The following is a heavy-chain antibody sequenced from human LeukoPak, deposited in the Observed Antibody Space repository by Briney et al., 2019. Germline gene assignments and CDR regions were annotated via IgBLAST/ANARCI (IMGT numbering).Heavy chain of an antibody. CDR2: IYYSGST. J-gene: IGHJ4*02. CDR3: ARGSRYSSSWYFGY. V-gene: IGHV4-59*01. CDR1: GGSISSYY. D-gene: IGHD6-13*01. Sequence: KPSETLSLTCTVSGGSISSYYWSWIRQPPGKGLDWIGYIYYSGSTNYNPSLKSRVTISLDTSKNQFSLKLSSVTAADTAVYYCARGSRYSSSWYFGYWGQGTLVTVSS.